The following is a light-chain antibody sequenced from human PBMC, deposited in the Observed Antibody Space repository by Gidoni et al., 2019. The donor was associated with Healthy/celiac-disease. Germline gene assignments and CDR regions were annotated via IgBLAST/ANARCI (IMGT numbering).Light chain of an antibody. J-gene: IGLJ2*01. CDR3: GTWDSSLSAGGV. Sequence: QSVLTQPPSVSAAPGQKVTISCSGTAPTLLIYDNNKRPSGIPDRFSGSKSGTSATLGITGLQTGDEADYYCGTWDSSLSAGGVFGGGTKLTVL. CDR2: DNN. V-gene: IGLV1-51*01.